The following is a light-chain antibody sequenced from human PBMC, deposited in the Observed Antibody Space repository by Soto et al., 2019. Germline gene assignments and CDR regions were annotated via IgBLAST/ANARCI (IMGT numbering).Light chain of an antibody. V-gene: IGKV1-5*01. CDR1: QSIDRW. Sequence: DLQMTQSPSTLSASVGDRVTITCRASQSIDRWLAWYQQKPGKAPRLLIYDASNLQSGVPSRFSGSGSETEFTLTSSSLQPDDFATHYCQRKDVYFGQGTNVEIK. CDR2: DAS. CDR3: QRKDVY. J-gene: IGKJ2*01.